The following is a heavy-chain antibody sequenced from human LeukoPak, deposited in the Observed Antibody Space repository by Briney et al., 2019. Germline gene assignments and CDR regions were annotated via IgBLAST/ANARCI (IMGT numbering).Heavy chain of an antibody. Sequence: GGSLRLSCAASGFTFSSYSMNWVRQALGKGLEWVSSISSSSSYIYYADSVKGRFTISRDNAKNSLYLQMNSLRADDTAVYYCARGVEMATTQPPDYWGQGTLVTVSS. CDR3: ARGVEMATTQPPDY. CDR2: ISSSSSYI. J-gene: IGHJ4*02. D-gene: IGHD5-24*01. V-gene: IGHV3-21*01. CDR1: GFTFSSYS.